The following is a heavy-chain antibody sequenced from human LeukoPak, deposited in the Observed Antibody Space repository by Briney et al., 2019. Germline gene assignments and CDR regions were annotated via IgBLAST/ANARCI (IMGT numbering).Heavy chain of an antibody. CDR1: GFTFRSYS. V-gene: IGHV3-64*01. D-gene: IGHD4-23*01. CDR2: ISSSGDNT. CDR3: ARVKVSGGFDI. J-gene: IGHJ3*02. Sequence: PGGSLRLSCAASGFTFRSYSMHWVRQAPGKGLEYVSAISSSGDNTYYANSVKGRFTISRDNSKNTLYLQMGSLRAEDMAVYYCARVKVSGGFDIWGQGTMVTVSS.